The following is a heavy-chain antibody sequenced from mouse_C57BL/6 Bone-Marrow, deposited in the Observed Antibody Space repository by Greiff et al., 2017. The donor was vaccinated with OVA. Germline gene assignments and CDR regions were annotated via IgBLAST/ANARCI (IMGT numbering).Heavy chain of an antibody. D-gene: IGHD2-14*01. CDR1: GYTFTSYW. Sequence: QVQLQQSGAELVRPGSSVKLSCKASGYTFTSYWMHWVKQRPIQGLEWIGNIDPSDSETHYNQKFKDKATLTVDKSSSTAYMQLSSLTSEDSAVYYCARWGSVRRAMDYWGQGTSVTVSS. CDR3: ARWGSVRRAMDY. CDR2: IDPSDSET. J-gene: IGHJ4*01. V-gene: IGHV1-52*01.